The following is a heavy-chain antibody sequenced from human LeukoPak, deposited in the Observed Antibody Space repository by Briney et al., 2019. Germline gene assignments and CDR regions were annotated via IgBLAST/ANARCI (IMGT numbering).Heavy chain of an antibody. CDR3: ARDSGYTGSDAFDI. CDR2: IYSAGRT. D-gene: IGHD5-12*01. CDR1: GFTVSSNY. V-gene: IGHV3-66*02. Sequence: PGGSLRLSCAASGFTVSSNYMSWVRQAPGKGLEWVSVIYSAGRTYYADSVKGRPTISRDNSKNTLYLQMDSLRTEDTAVYYCARDSGYTGSDAFDIWGQGTMVTVSS. J-gene: IGHJ3*02.